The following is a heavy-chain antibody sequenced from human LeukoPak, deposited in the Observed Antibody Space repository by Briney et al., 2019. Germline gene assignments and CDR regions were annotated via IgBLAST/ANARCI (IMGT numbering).Heavy chain of an antibody. D-gene: IGHD7-27*01. CDR2: ISSSSSTI. Sequence: GGSLRLSCAASGFTFSSYSMNWVRQAPGKGLEWVTYISSSSSTIYYADSVKGRFTISRDNAKNSLYLEMNSLRAEDTAVYYCARKTGGSLDIWGQGTMVTVSS. CDR3: ARKTGGSLDI. J-gene: IGHJ3*02. V-gene: IGHV3-48*01. CDR1: GFTFSSYS.